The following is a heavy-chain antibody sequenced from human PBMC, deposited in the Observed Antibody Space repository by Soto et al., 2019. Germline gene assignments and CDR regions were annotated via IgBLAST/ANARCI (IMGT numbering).Heavy chain of an antibody. Sequence: SETLSLTCAVYGGSFSGYYWSWIRQPPGKGLEWIGYIYYSGSTNYNPSLKSRVTISVDTSKNQFSLKLSSVTAADTAVYYCARRDRYCSGGSCFPGAFDIWGQGTMVTVSS. D-gene: IGHD2-15*01. CDR2: IYYSGST. CDR3: ARRDRYCSGGSCFPGAFDI. J-gene: IGHJ3*02. CDR1: GGSFSGYY. V-gene: IGHV4-59*08.